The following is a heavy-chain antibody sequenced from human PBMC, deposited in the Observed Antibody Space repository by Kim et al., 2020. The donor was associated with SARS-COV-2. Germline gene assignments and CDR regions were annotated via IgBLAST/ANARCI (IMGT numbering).Heavy chain of an antibody. CDR3: AKAESSWYGSWRFDP. V-gene: IGHV3-43*02. Sequence: GGSLRLSCAASGFTFDDYAMHWVRQAPGKGLEWVSLISGDGGSTYYADSVKGRFTISRDNSKNSLYLQMNSLRTEDTALYYCAKAESSWYGSWRFDPWGQGTLVTVSS. D-gene: IGHD6-13*01. CDR2: ISGDGGST. J-gene: IGHJ5*02. CDR1: GFTFDDYA.